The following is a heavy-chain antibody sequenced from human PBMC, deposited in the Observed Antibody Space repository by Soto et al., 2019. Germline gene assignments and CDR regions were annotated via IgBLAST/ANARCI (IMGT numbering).Heavy chain of an antibody. D-gene: IGHD3-22*01. J-gene: IGHJ5*02. CDR3: AKYDSSEIGFDP. CDR2: IYYSGST. CDR1: Y. V-gene: IGHV4-31*02. Sequence: YWIGWVRQMPGKGLEWIGYIYYSGSTYYNPSLKSRVTISVDTSKNQFSLKLSSVTAADTAVYYCAKYDSSEIGFDPWGQGTLVTVSS.